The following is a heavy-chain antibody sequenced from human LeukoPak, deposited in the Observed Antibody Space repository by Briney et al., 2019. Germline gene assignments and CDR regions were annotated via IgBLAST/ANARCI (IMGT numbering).Heavy chain of an antibody. V-gene: IGHV4-31*03. J-gene: IGHJ4*02. CDR2: IYYCGST. D-gene: IGHD2-15*01. CDR1: GGSLSSGGYY. Sequence: SETLSLTCTVSGGSLSSGGYYWRWLRQHPGTGLEWFGYIYYCGSTYYNPSHKSRVNISVDTSKNQFSLKQISVTAADTAVYYCARRGPPTQNLYCSGGSCRPLAFDYWGQGTLVTVSS. CDR3: ARRGPPTQNLYCSGGSCRPLAFDY.